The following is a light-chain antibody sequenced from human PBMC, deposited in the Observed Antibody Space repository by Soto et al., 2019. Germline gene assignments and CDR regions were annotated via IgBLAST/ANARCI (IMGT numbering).Light chain of an antibody. J-gene: IGLJ3*02. CDR3: SSLTNSSTWV. CDR1: SNDIGAYNY. CDR2: HVR. Sequence: QSVLTQPASVSGSPGQSITLSCTGTSNDIGAYNYVSWYRQHPGKAPNLIIYHVRSRPSGVSNRFSGSKSGSTASLIISGRQPEDEADDYCSSLTNSSTWVFGGGTKLTVL. V-gene: IGLV2-14*03.